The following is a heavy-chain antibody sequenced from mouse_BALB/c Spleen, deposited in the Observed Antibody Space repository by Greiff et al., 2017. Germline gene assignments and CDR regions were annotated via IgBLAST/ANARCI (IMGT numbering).Heavy chain of an antibody. D-gene: IGHD2-2*01. J-gene: IGHJ4*01. Sequence: EVQLQQSGPELVKPGASVKIPCKASGYSFTDYNMDWVKQSHGKSLEWIGDINPNNGGTIYNQKFKGKATLTVDKSSSTAYMELRRLTSEDTAVYYCARGWWARYAHGYDYAMDYWGQGTSVTVSS. CDR1: GYSFTDYN. CDR3: ARGWWARYAHGYDYAMDY. CDR2: INPNNGGT. V-gene: IGHV1-18*01.